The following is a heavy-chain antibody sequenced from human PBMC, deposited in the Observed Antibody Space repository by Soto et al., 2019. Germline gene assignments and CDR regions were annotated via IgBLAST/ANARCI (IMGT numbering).Heavy chain of an antibody. Sequence: GGSLRLSCAASGFTFSSYGMHWVRQAPGKGLEWVAVIWYDGSNKYYADSVKGRFTISRDNSKNTLYLQMNSLRAEDTAVYYCAREWELSYFDYWGQGTLVTVSS. CDR2: IWYDGSNK. J-gene: IGHJ4*02. CDR3: AREWELSYFDY. D-gene: IGHD1-26*01. CDR1: GFTFSSYG. V-gene: IGHV3-33*01.